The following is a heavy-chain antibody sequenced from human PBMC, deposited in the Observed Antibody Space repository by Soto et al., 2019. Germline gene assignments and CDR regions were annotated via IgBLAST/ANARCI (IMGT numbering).Heavy chain of an antibody. CDR2: ISYDGSNK. CDR1: GFTFSSYG. J-gene: IGHJ4*02. V-gene: IGHV3-30*18. Sequence: GGSLRLSCAASGFTFSSYGMHWVRQAPGKGLEWVAVISYDGSNKYYADSVKGRFTISRDNSKNTPYLQMNSLRAEDTAVYYCAKSPSYPVHFDYWGQGTLVTVSS. CDR3: AKSPSYPVHFDY. D-gene: IGHD1-26*01.